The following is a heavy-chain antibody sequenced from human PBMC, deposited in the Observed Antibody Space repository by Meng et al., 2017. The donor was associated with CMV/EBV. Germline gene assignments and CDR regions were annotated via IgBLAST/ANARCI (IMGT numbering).Heavy chain of an antibody. CDR1: GFSVSSYE. J-gene: IGHJ4*02. D-gene: IGHD3-3*01. V-gene: IGHV3-48*03. CDR2: ISSSGSTI. CDR3: ARVGETYDFWSGYPYYFDY. Sequence: GGSLRLSCAASGFSVSSYEVNWVRQAPGKGLEWVSFISSSGSTIHYADSVKGRFTISRDNAKNSLYLQMNSLRAEDTAVYYCARVGETYDFWSGYPYYFDYWGQGTLVTVSS.